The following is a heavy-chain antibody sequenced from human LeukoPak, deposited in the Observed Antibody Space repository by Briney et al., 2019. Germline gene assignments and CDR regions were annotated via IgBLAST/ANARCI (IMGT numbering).Heavy chain of an antibody. D-gene: IGHD3-10*02. CDR2: INPNSGGT. Sequence: ASVKVSCKASGYTFTGYYMHWVRQAPGQGREWVGRINPNSGGTNYAQEFQGRLTMTGDTSISTAYMELSRLRSDDTAVYYCARARFGETDYWGQGTLVTVSS. CDR3: ARARFGETDY. V-gene: IGHV1-2*06. J-gene: IGHJ4*02. CDR1: GYTFTGYY.